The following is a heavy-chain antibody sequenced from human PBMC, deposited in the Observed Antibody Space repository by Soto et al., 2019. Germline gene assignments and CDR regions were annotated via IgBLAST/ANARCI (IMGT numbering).Heavy chain of an antibody. Sequence: EVQLVESGGGLVQPGGSLRLSCAASGFTFSDCSMSWVRQAPGKGLEWVSYISSSSSSMFYADSVKGRFTISRDNARNSRYLQINNLRDEDTAVYYCAKSPPPVAGSFDYWGQGTLVTVSS. J-gene: IGHJ4*02. CDR2: ISSSSSSM. CDR3: AKSPPPVAGSFDY. V-gene: IGHV3-48*02. D-gene: IGHD6-19*01. CDR1: GFTFSDCS.